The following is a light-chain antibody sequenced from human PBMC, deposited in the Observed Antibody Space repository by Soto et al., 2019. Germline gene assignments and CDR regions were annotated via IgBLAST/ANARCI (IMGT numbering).Light chain of an antibody. CDR3: QSYDSSLSGSV. J-gene: IGLJ2*01. Sequence: QSVPTQPPSVSGAPGQRVAISCTGSSANIGAGYDVHWYQQLPGTAPKLLIYDNKKRPSGVPDRFSGSKSGTSASLAITGLQTEDEADYYCQSYDSSLSGSVFGGGTKLTVL. CDR1: SANIGAGYD. V-gene: IGLV1-40*01. CDR2: DNK.